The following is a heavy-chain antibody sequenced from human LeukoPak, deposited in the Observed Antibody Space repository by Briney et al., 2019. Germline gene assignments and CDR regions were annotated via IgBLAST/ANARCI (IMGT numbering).Heavy chain of an antibody. V-gene: IGHV3-30*04. Sequence: PGGSLTLSCAASGFTFISYAMHWVRQAPGQGLEWVAVISYDGSNKYYADSVKGRFTISRDNSKNTLYLQMNSLRAEDTAVYYCARVQPLSYAEDYWGQGTLVTVSS. CDR2: ISYDGSNK. CDR1: GFTFISYA. J-gene: IGHJ4*02. D-gene: IGHD2-2*01. CDR3: ARVQPLSYAEDY.